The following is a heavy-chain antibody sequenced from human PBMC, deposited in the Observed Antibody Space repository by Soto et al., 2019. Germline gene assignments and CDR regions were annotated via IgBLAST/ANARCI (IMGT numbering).Heavy chain of an antibody. CDR3: ASADSDGWFDP. V-gene: IGHV4-31*03. D-gene: IGHD1-26*01. J-gene: IGHJ5*02. CDR2: IYYSGIR. Sequence: QVELQESGPGLVKPSQTLSLTCTVSGGSISSGTYYWSWIRQHPEKGLEWIGYIYYSGIRYYNPSLMSRVTISVDTSKNQFSLRLSSVTAADTAVYYCASADSDGWFDPWGQGTLVTVSS. CDR1: GGSISSGTYY.